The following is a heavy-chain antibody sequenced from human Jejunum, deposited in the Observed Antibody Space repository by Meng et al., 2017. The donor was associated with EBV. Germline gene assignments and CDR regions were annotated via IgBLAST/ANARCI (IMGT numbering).Heavy chain of an antibody. D-gene: IGHD4-23*01. Sequence: EEQLVESGGGLVQPGGSLRLSCAASGFSFSIYGMSWVRQAPGKGLGCVSGISGNSITTSYADSVKGRFTISRDNSKNTVFLQMNSLRAEDTAIYYCAKSLFGGNTVWGQGTLVTVSS. CDR2: ISGNSITT. CDR1: GFSFSIYG. CDR3: AKSLFGGNTV. V-gene: IGHV3-23*04. J-gene: IGHJ4*02.